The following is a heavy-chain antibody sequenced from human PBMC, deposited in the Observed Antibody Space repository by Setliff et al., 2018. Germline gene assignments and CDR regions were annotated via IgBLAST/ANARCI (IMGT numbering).Heavy chain of an antibody. CDR2: INHSGST. CDR1: ADSISSSYDY. J-gene: IGHJ4*02. CDR3: ARGSSSYDY. Sequence: SETLSLTCNVSADSISSSYDYWAWIRQPPGKGLEWIGEINHSGSTNYNPSLKSRVTISVDTSKNQFSLKLSSVTAADTAVYYCARGSSSYDYWGQGTLVTVLL. D-gene: IGHD6-6*01. V-gene: IGHV4-39*07.